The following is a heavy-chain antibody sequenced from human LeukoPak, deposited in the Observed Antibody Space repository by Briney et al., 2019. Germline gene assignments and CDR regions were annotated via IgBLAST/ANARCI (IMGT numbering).Heavy chain of an antibody. D-gene: IGHD6-19*01. Sequence: AAVKVSCKASGYTFTASYIHWVRQAPGQGLKWMGRINPNSGDTNFAQKFQGRVSMIRDTFIDTAYMELSSLRSDDTAVYYCARDRDSWAPIAVAGPGGYWGQGTLVTVSS. CDR2: INPNSGDT. V-gene: IGHV1-2*02. CDR1: GYTFTASY. CDR3: ARDRDSWAPIAVAGPGGY. J-gene: IGHJ4*02.